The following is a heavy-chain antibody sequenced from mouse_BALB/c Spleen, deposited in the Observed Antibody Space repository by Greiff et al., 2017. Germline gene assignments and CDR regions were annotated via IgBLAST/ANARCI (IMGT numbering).Heavy chain of an antibody. CDR3: ARGGYSLDY. V-gene: IGHV14-3*02. CDR1: GFNIKDTY. J-gene: IGHJ2*01. CDR2: IDPANGNT. Sequence: EVKVVESGAELVKPGASVKLSCTASGFNIKDTYMHWVKQRPEQGLEWIGRIDPANGNTKYDPKFQGKATITADTSSNTAYLQLSSLTSEDTAVYYCARGGYSLDYWGQGTTLTVSS.